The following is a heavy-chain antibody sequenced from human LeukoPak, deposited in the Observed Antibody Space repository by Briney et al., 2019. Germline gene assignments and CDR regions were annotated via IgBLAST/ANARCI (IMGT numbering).Heavy chain of an antibody. CDR2: VSYSGST. V-gene: IGHV4-59*01. CDR1: GGSISTYS. J-gene: IGHJ4*02. D-gene: IGHD2-2*01. Sequence: PSETLSLTCTVSGGSISTYSWSWIRQPPGKGLEWLGYVSYSGSTNYNPSLKSRVTMSVDTSQSQFSLKLTSVTAADTAVYYCAGRYCTSTTCYVGAVAGYEFRGQGTLVTVSS. CDR3: AGRYCTSTTCYVGAVAGYEF.